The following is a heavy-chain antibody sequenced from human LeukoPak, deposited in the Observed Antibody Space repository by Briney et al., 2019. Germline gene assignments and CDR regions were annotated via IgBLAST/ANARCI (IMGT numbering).Heavy chain of an antibody. V-gene: IGHV4-61*02. D-gene: IGHD2-15*01. CDR2: IYTGGST. J-gene: IGHJ5*02. CDR1: GGSISSGSYY. CDR3: ARVRDGYCSGGSCYSWFDP. Sequence: PSETLSLTCTVSGGSISSGSYYWSWIRQPAGKGLEWIGRIYTGGSTNYNPSLKSRVTISVDTSKNQFSLKLSSVTAADTAVYYCARVRDGYCSGGSCYSWFDPWGQGTLVTVSS.